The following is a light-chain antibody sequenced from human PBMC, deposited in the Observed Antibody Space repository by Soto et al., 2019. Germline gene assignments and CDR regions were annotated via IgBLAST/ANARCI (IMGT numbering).Light chain of an antibody. CDR3: CSYSGSDSLL. V-gene: IGLV2-11*01. J-gene: IGLJ2*01. CDR1: SSDVGSYNY. CDR2: DVS. Sequence: QSVLTQPRSVSGSPGESVTISCSGTSSDVGSYNYVSWYQQYPGKAPKVMIYDVSERPSEVPVRFSGSKSGNTASLTISGLQAEDEAEYFCCSYSGSDSLLFGGGTKSPS.